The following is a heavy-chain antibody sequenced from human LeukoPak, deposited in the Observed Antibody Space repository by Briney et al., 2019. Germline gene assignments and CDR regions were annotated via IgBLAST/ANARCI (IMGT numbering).Heavy chain of an antibody. Sequence: ASVKVSCKASGYTFTDYDINWVRQATGQGLEWMGWMNPNSGATGYAEKFQGTVTLTRSISISVDYMELSSLTSEDTAVSYCTTPPPRTCRGDSCDEYWGPGTLVTVSS. D-gene: IGHD2-15*01. CDR1: GYTFTDYD. J-gene: IGHJ4*02. V-gene: IGHV1-8*01. CDR2: MNPNSGAT. CDR3: TTPPPRTCRGDSCDEY.